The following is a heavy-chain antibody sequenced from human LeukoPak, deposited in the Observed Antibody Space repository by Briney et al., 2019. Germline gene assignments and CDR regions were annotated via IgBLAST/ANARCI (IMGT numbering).Heavy chain of an antibody. V-gene: IGHV3-9*01. J-gene: IGHJ6*02. CDR2: ISWNSGSI. Sequence: PGRSLRLSCAASGFTLDDYAMHWVRQAPGKGLEWVSGISWNSGSIGYADSVKGRFTISRDNAKNSLYLQMNSLRAEDTALYYCGKEIVAAAGHYYYYGMDVWGRGTTVTVSS. CDR3: GKEIVAAAGHYYYYGMDV. D-gene: IGHD6-13*01. CDR1: GFTLDDYA.